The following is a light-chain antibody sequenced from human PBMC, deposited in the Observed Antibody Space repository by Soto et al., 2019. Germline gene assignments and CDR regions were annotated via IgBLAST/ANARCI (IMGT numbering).Light chain of an antibody. V-gene: IGKV3-11*01. J-gene: IGKJ4*01. Sequence: EIVLTQSPATLSLSPGERATLSCRASQSVSSYLAWYQHKPGQAPRLLIYDASNRATGTPARFSGSGSGTDFTLTISSLEPEDFAVYYCQQRSNWPLTFGGGTKVDI. CDR3: QQRSNWPLT. CDR1: QSVSSY. CDR2: DAS.